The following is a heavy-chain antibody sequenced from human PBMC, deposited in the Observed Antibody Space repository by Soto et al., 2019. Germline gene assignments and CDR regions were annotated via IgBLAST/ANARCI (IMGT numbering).Heavy chain of an antibody. CDR1: GGSFSVYY. Sequence: SETLSLTCAVYGGSFSVYYWSWIRQPPGKGLEWIGEINHSGSTNYNPSLKSRVTISVDTSKNQFSLKLSSVTAADTAVYYCARVTIAAAPSYYYYYMDVWGKGTTVTVSS. J-gene: IGHJ6*03. V-gene: IGHV4-34*01. D-gene: IGHD6-13*01. CDR2: INHSGST. CDR3: ARVTIAAAPSYYYYYMDV.